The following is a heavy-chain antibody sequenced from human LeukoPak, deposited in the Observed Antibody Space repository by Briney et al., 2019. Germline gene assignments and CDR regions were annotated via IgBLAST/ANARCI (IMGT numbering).Heavy chain of an antibody. CDR1: GFTFSSYA. Sequence: GSLRLSCAASGFTFSSYAMSWVRQAPGKGLEWVSAISGSGGSTYYADSVKGRFTISRDNSKNTLYLQMNSLRAEDTAVYYCAKGDFVVVPAATAGTAWGQGTLVTVSS. D-gene: IGHD2-2*01. V-gene: IGHV3-23*01. J-gene: IGHJ4*02. CDR3: AKGDFVVVPAATAGTA. CDR2: ISGSGGST.